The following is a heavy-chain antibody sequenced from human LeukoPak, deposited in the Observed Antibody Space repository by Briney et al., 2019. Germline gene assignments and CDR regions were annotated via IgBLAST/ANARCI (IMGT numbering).Heavy chain of an antibody. CDR2: ISSSGSTI. V-gene: IGHV3-11*01. D-gene: IGHD5-18*01. Sequence: GGSLRLSCAASGFTFSDYYMSWIRQAPAKGLEWVSYISSSGSTIYYADSVKGRFTISRDNAKNSLYLQMNSLRAEDTAVYYCARDRDSYGYSFDYWGQGTLVTVSS. CDR1: GFTFSDYY. J-gene: IGHJ4*02. CDR3: ARDRDSYGYSFDY.